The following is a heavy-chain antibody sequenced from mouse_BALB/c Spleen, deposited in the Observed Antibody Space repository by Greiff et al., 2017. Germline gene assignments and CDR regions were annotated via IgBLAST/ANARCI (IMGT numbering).Heavy chain of an antibody. CDR2: ISTYYGDA. CDR1: GYTFTDYA. D-gene: IGHD1-1*01. Sequence: QVQLQQSGAELVRPGVSVKISCKGSGYTFTDYAMHWVKQSHAKSLEWIGVISTYYGDASYNQKFKGKATMTVDKSSSTAYMELARLTSEDSAIYYCARDYGSRVYWYFDVWGAGTTVTVSS. V-gene: IGHV1S137*01. CDR3: ARDYGSRVYWYFDV. J-gene: IGHJ1*01.